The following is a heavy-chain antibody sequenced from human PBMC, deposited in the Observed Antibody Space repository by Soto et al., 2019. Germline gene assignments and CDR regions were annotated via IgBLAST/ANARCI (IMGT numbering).Heavy chain of an antibody. J-gene: IGHJ5*02. V-gene: IGHV3-21*01. D-gene: IGHD2-8*01. CDR1: GFTFXSYS. CDR2: ISSSSSYI. Sequence: GXLRLSXAASGFTFXSYSMNWVRQAPGKGQEKVSSISSSSSYIYYADSVKGRFTISRDNAKNSLYLQMNSLRAEDTAVYYCARDGYCTNGVCYDNWFDPWGQGTLVTVSS. CDR3: ARDGYCTNGVCYDNWFDP.